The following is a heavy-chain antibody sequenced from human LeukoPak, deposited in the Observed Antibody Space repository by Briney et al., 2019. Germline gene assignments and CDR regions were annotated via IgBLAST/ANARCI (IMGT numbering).Heavy chain of an antibody. CDR1: GFTFSSYW. J-gene: IGHJ4*02. D-gene: IGHD3-3*01. V-gene: IGHV3-7*01. CDR2: IKKDGSEK. CDR3: ASRVYDIDFWSGYYIWGVFDY. Sequence: PGGSLRLSCAASGFTFSSYWVSWVRQAPGKGLEWVANIKKDGSEKYYVDSVKGRFTISRDNAKNSLYLQMNSLRAGDTAVYYCASRVYDIDFWSGYYIWGVFDYWGQGTLVTVSS.